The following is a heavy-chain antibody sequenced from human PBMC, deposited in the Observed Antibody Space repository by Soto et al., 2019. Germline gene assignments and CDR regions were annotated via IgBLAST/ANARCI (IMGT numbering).Heavy chain of an antibody. D-gene: IGHD3-22*01. CDR2: IYYSGST. CDR3: VREEGTYCYHSSDYSDA. CDR1: GGSISSYY. J-gene: IGHJ5*02. V-gene: IGHV4-59*01. Sequence: SETLSLTCTVSGGSISSYYWSWIRQPPGKGLEWIGYIYYSGSTNYNPSLTRRVTISVDTSRNQFSLKLRSVTAADTALYYCVREEGTYCYHSSDYSDAWGQGTLVKVSS.